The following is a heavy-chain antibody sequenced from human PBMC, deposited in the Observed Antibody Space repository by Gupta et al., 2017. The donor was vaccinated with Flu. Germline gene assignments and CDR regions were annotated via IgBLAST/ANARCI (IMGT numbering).Heavy chain of an antibody. CDR1: GFAFGSYA. Sequence: EVQLLESGGDLVRPGGSLRLSCATSGFAFGSYAINWVRQAPGKGLEWVSSISSSGGSTYYADSVKGRFTISRDNSKNTLYLEINNLRAEDTAVYYCAKSQNRGNYFDYWGPGTLVTVSS. CDR3: AKSQNRGNYFDY. CDR2: ISSSGGST. V-gene: IGHV3-23*01. D-gene: IGHD3-10*01. J-gene: IGHJ4*02.